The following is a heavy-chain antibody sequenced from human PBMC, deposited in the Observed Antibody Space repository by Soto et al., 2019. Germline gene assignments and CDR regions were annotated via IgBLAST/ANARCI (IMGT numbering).Heavy chain of an antibody. D-gene: IGHD1-1*01. CDR2: INPDTGVT. V-gene: IGHV1-2*02. Sequence: QVQLLQSGAEVKKPGASVRVSCKASGYVFPDYLIHWVRQAPGQGLEWMGWINPDTGVTVYAQNFQGRVTMSSDTPVTSVSMELSRLRSGDTALYYCARSAQYSASLEFDYWGQGTLVAVSS. CDR3: ARSAQYSASLEFDY. J-gene: IGHJ4*02. CDR1: GYVFPDYL.